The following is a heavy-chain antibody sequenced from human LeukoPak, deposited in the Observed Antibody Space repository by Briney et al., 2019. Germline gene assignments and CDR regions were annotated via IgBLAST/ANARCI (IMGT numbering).Heavy chain of an antibody. Sequence: ASVKVSCKSSGYTFTSYSFNWLRQAPGQGLEWMGWISAYNGNTNYAQNFQGRVTMTTDTSTSTVYMELRGLRSDDTAVYYWARDRRKLEDPPGDYWGQGTLVTVSS. CDR3: ARDRRKLEDPPGDY. D-gene: IGHD3-10*01. J-gene: IGHJ4*02. V-gene: IGHV1-18*04. CDR2: ISAYNGNT. CDR1: GYTFTSYS.